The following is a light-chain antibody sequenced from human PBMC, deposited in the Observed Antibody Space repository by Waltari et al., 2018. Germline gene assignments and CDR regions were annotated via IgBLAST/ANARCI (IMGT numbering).Light chain of an antibody. CDR2: ANR. J-gene: IGLJ2*01. Sequence: QSVLTQSPSASGAPGQRVTISCSGSDSNTGRNAVNWYHQFPGTAPKPLISANRPRPPWVPGRFSGSKSVTSASRAISGLQSEEEADYFCAAWDDSLNGWIFGGGTKLTVL. CDR3: AAWDDSLNGWI. CDR1: DSNTGRNA. V-gene: IGLV1-44*01.